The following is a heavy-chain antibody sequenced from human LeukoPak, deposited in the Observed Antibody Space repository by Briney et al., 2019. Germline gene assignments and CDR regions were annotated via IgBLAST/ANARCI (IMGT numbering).Heavy chain of an antibody. Sequence: SVKVSCKASGGTFSSYAISWVRQAPGQGLEWMGGIIPIFGTANYAQKFQGRVTITADESTCTANMELSSLRSEDTAVYYSARDGSGGSWIHFDYWGQGTLVTVSS. CDR2: IIPIFGTA. J-gene: IGHJ4*02. D-gene: IGHD2-15*01. CDR3: ARDGSGGSWIHFDY. V-gene: IGHV1-69*13. CDR1: GGTFSSYA.